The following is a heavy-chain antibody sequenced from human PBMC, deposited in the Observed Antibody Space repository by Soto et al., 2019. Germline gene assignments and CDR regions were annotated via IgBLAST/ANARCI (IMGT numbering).Heavy chain of an antibody. J-gene: IGHJ4*02. CDR2: ISASGGST. Sequence: GGSLRLSCAASGFTFSIYAMNWVRQSPGKGLEWVSGISASGGSTYYADSVKGRFTVSRDNSKNTVYLQMNSLRAEDTAVYYCAKDGGSSGWYRARFDYWGQGTPVTVSS. CDR1: GFTFSIYA. CDR3: AKDGGSSGWYRARFDY. V-gene: IGHV3-23*01. D-gene: IGHD6-19*01.